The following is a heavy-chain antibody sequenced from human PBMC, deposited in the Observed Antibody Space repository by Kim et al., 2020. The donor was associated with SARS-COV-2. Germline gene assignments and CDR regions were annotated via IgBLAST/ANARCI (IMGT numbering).Heavy chain of an antibody. CDR1: GGSISVTNNC. Sequence: SETLSLTCTVSGGSISVTNNCWGWVRQPPEKGLEWIGSVYYSGDTYYNPSLKSRVAISVDTSKNQFDLRLSSVTASDTAVYYCARSWYSIDYWGQGTLVTVSS. J-gene: IGHJ4*02. CDR2: VYYSGDT. CDR3: ARSWYSIDY. V-gene: IGHV4-39*01. D-gene: IGHD2-21*01.